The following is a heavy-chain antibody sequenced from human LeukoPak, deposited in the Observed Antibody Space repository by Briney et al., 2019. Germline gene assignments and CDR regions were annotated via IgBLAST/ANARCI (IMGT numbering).Heavy chain of an antibody. V-gene: IGHV4-39*01. CDR3: ARQRAAAGKNWFDP. J-gene: IGHJ5*02. D-gene: IGHD6-13*01. CDR2: IYYSGST. CDR1: GGSISSSSYY. Sequence: SETLSLTCTVSGGSISSSSYYWGWIRQPPGKGLEWIGSIYYSGSTYYNPSLKSRVTISVDTSKNQFSLKLSSVTAADTAVYYCARQRAAAGKNWFDPWGHGTLVTVSS.